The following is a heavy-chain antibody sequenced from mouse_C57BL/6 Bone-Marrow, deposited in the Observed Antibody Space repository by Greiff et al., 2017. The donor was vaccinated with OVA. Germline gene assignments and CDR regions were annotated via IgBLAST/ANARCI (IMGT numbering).Heavy chain of an antibody. CDR2: ISDGGSYT. D-gene: IGHD1-1*01. Sequence: EVMLVESGGGLVKPGGSLKLSCAASGFTFSSYAMSWVRQTPEKRLEWVATISDGGSYTYYPDNVKGRFTISRDNAKNNLYLQMSHLKSEDTAMYYCARDWGYGSSSYAMDYWGQGTSVTVSS. V-gene: IGHV5-4*01. CDR3: ARDWGYGSSSYAMDY. J-gene: IGHJ4*01. CDR1: GFTFSSYA.